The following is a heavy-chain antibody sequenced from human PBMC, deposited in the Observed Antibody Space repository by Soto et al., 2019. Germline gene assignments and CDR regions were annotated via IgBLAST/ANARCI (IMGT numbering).Heavy chain of an antibody. CDR3: ARDLVVQDYGNCFDP. CDR1: GYTFTGYY. CDR2: INPNSGGT. D-gene: IGHD2-2*01. Sequence: ASVKVSCKASGYTFTGYYMHWVRQAPGQGLEWMGWINPNSGGTNYAQKFQGRVTMTRDTSISTAYMELSRLRSDDTAVYYCARDLVVQDYGNCFDPWGQGTLVTVSS. V-gene: IGHV1-2*02. J-gene: IGHJ5*02.